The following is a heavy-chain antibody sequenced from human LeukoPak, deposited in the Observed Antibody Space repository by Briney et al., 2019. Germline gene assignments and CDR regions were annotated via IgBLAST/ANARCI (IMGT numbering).Heavy chain of an antibody. CDR1: GFTFSDYY. J-gene: IGHJ4*02. V-gene: IGHV3-11*04. CDR3: ARWDSLGSGVDC. Sequence: GGSLRLSCAASGFTFSDYYMSWIRQAPGKGLEWVSYISSSGSTIYYADSVRGRFTISRDNAKNYLSLQMNSLTAEDTAVYYCARWDSLGSGVDCWGQGTLVTVSS. D-gene: IGHD3-10*01. CDR2: ISSSGSTI.